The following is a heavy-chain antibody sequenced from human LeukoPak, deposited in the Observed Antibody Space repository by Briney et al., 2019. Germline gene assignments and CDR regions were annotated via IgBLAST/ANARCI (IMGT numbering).Heavy chain of an antibody. Sequence: GGSLRLSCAASGXTFSRFAMNWVRQVPGKGLEWVATIIDNGDRTYYADSVRGRFTLSRDNSNNTLSLQMNSLRAEDTATYYCSKGITLVRGFTDFDYWGQGTLVTVSS. V-gene: IGHV3-23*01. CDR2: IIDNGDRT. D-gene: IGHD3-10*01. CDR3: SKGITLVRGFTDFDY. CDR1: GXTFSRFA. J-gene: IGHJ4*02.